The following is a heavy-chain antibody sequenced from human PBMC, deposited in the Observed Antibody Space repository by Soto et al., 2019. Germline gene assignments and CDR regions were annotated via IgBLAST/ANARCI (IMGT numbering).Heavy chain of an antibody. CDR1: GFTFSSYA. V-gene: IGHV3-23*01. CDR2: ISGGGGST. CDR3: AKVGAFAITGTTDY. D-gene: IGHD1-20*01. J-gene: IGHJ4*02. Sequence: EVQLLESGGGLVQPGGSLRLSCGASGFTFSSYAMSWVRQAPGKGLEWVSGISGGGGSTYYADSVKGRFTISRDKSKNTLHMQMNSLRAEYTAVYYCAKVGAFAITGTTDYWGQGTLVTVSS.